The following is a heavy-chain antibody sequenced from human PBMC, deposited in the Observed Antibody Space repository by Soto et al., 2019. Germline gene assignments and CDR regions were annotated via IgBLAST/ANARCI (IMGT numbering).Heavy chain of an antibody. CDR2: ISYDGSNK. J-gene: IGHJ4*02. CDR1: GFTFSSYG. CDR3: AKDAPYYYDSSGYYGPFDY. Sequence: GGSLRLSCAASGFTFSSYGIHWVRKAPGKGLEWVAVISYDGSNKYYADSVKGRFTISRDNSKNTLYLQMNSLRAEDTAMYYCAKDAPYYYDSSGYYGPFDYWGQGTLVTVSS. D-gene: IGHD3-22*01. V-gene: IGHV3-30*18.